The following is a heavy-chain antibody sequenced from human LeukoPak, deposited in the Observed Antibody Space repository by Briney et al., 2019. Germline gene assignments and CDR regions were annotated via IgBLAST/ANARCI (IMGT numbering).Heavy chain of an antibody. J-gene: IGHJ1*01. V-gene: IGHV3-9*01. CDR1: GFTFDDYA. Sequence: PGGSLRLSCAASGFTFDDYAMHWVRQAPGKGLEWVSGISWNSGSIGYADSVKGRFTISRDNAKNSLYLQMNSLRAEDTALYYCAKDKTEYYGSGISPLQHWGQGTLVTVSS. CDR3: AKDKTEYYGSGISPLQH. D-gene: IGHD3-10*01. CDR2: ISWNSGSI.